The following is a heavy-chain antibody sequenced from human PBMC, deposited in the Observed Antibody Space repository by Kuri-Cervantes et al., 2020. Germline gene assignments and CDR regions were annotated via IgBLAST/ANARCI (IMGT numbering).Heavy chain of an antibody. V-gene: IGHV4-59*01. CDR3: ARGGRKYCSSTSCYLQNWFDP. CDR1: GGSISSYH. Sequence: GSLRLSCTVSGGSISSYHWSWIRQPPGKGLEWIGYIYYSGSTNYNPSLKSRVTISVDTSKNQFSLKLSSVTAADTAVYYCARGGRKYCSSTSCYLQNWFDPWGQGTLVTVSS. CDR2: IYYSGST. J-gene: IGHJ5*02. D-gene: IGHD2-2*01.